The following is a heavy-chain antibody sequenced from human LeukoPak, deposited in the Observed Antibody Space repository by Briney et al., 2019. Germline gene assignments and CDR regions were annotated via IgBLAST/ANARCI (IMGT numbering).Heavy chain of an antibody. J-gene: IGHJ4*02. CDR2: IKSKTDGGTT. CDR1: GFTFSNAW. D-gene: IGHD1-26*01. Sequence: GGSLRLSCAASGFTFSNAWMSWVRQAPGKGLEWVGRIKSKTDGGTTDYAAPVKGRFTISRDDSKNTLYLQMNSLKTEDTAVYYCTTYPIVGATIVYYWGQGTLVTVSS. CDR3: TTYPIVGATIVYY. V-gene: IGHV3-15*01.